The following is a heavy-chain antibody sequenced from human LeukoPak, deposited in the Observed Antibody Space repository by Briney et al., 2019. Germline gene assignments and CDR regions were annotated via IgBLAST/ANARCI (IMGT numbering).Heavy chain of an antibody. V-gene: IGHV4-4*07. J-gene: IGHJ2*01. Sequence: SETLSLTCTVSGGSITNDWSWIRQPAGKGLEWIGRTYTSGSTNYNASLKSRVTMSVDMSKNQFSLKLSSMIAADTAVYYCARASSSWYQDWYFDLWGRGTLVTVPS. D-gene: IGHD6-13*01. CDR3: ARASSSWYQDWYFDL. CDR2: TYTSGST. CDR1: GGSITND.